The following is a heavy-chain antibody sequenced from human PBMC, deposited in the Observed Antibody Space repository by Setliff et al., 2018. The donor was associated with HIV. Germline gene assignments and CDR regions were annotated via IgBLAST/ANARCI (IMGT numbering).Heavy chain of an antibody. Sequence: SETLSLTCTVSGGSISSYYWTWIRQPAGKGLEWIGRIYSPITSSNYNASLKSRVTMSVDTSKNQFSLRLNSVTSADTAVYFCARDRGPYCSGPCHPPHWSYMDVWGKGTSVTVSS. CDR3: ARDRGPYCSGPCHPPHWSYMDV. CDR1: GGSISSYY. V-gene: IGHV4-4*07. D-gene: IGHD2-15*01. J-gene: IGHJ6*04. CDR2: IYSPITSS.